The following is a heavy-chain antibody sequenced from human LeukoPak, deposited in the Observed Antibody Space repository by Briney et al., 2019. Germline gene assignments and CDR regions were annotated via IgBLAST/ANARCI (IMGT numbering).Heavy chain of an antibody. J-gene: IGHJ4*02. CDR2: IGDSGVPT. CDR1: QFNFTTYA. V-gene: IGHV3-23*01. Sequence: GGSLRLSCAASQFNFTTYAMSWVRQAPGRVLEWVSFIGDSGVPTYYADSVKGRSTISRDNFQNTLYLQMNSLGADDTAVYYCAKVATWTYFDSWGQGTLVT. CDR3: AKVATWTYFDS. D-gene: IGHD3/OR15-3a*01.